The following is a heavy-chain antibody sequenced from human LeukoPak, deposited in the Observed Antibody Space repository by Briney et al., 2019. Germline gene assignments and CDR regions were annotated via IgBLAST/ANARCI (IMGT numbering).Heavy chain of an antibody. J-gene: IGHJ4*02. CDR3: AREVGGGASNYFDY. D-gene: IGHD1-26*01. CDR2: IYSADSA. V-gene: IGHV3-53*01. Sequence: GGSLRLSCAASGFTVSRNYMSWDRQAPGEGLEWVSVIYSADSAYYADSVRGRFTISRDNSKNTLYLQMNSLRADDTAVYYCAREVGGGASNYFDYWGQGTLVTVSS. CDR1: GFTVSRNY.